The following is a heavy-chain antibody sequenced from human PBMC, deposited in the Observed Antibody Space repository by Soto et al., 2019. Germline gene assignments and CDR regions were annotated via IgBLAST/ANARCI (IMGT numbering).Heavy chain of an antibody. D-gene: IGHD6-19*01. CDR1: RFTFSTAW. J-gene: IGHJ4*02. V-gene: IGHV3-15*07. Sequence: GGSLRLSCAASRFTFSTAWMNWVRQAPGQGLEWVGRIRSKTDGGTTDYTAPVKGRFTISRDDSKDTVYLQMDSLKTDDTAVYYCTADLPSVTGPSDYWGQGTLVTVSS. CDR3: TADLPSVTGPSDY. CDR2: IRSKTDGGTT.